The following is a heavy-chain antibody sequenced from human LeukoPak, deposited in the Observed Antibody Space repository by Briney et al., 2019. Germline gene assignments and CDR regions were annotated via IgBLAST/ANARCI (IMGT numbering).Heavy chain of an antibody. CDR3: ARHVGGSSQSDY. D-gene: IGHD6-13*01. V-gene: IGHV4-34*01. Sequence: PSETLSLTCGVYGGSFSGYYWNWIRQPPGKGLEWIGEINPGGNTKYNPSLKSRVTISVDTSNNQFSLRLTSVTAADTAVYYCARHVGGSSQSDYWGQGTLVTVSS. CDR2: INPGGNT. J-gene: IGHJ4*02. CDR1: GGSFSGYY.